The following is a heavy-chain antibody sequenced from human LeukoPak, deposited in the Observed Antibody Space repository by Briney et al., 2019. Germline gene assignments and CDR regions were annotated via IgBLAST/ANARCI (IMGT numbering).Heavy chain of an antibody. Sequence: GGPLRLSCTASGFAFDEHGMSWIRQVPGKGLEWVSGINWSGGSTGYADPLRGRFTISRDNAKNSLYLQMDSLRAEDTALYYCQRAPITSPFYFDYWGQGTLVTVSS. CDR2: INWSGGST. D-gene: IGHD2-2*01. CDR3: QRAPITSPFYFDY. CDR1: GFAFDEHG. V-gene: IGHV3-20*04. J-gene: IGHJ4*02.